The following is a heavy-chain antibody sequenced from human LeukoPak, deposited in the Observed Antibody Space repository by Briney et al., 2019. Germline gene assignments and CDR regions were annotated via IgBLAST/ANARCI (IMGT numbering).Heavy chain of an antibody. CDR1: GGSFSGYY. Sequence: KPSETLSLTCAVYGGSFSGYYWTWIRQTPEKGLEWIGEMNPGGSTSYNPSLKSRVAISVDTSKNQFYLKLSSVTAADTAVYYCARGRQDVTMIVVVMTAVSYYLDVWGKGTTVTVS. CDR2: MNPGGST. J-gene: IGHJ6*03. V-gene: IGHV4-34*01. D-gene: IGHD3-22*01. CDR3: ARGRQDVTMIVVVMTAVSYYLDV.